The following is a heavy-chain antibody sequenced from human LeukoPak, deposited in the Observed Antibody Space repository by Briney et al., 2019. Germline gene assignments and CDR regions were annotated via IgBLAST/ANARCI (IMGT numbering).Heavy chain of an antibody. CDR1: GFTFSYYW. V-gene: IGHV3-21*01. Sequence: GGSLRLSCAASGFTFSYYWMHWVRQAPGKGLVWVSSISSSSSYIYYADSVKGRFTISRDNAKNSLYLQMNSLRAEDTAVYYCASPSIVSSPLDYWGQGTLVTVSS. CDR2: ISSSSSYI. J-gene: IGHJ4*02. D-gene: IGHD2-15*01. CDR3: ASPSIVSSPLDY.